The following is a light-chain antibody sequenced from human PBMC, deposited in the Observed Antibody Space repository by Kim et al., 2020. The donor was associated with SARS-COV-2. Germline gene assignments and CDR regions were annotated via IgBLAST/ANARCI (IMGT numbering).Light chain of an antibody. CDR2: EDT. V-gene: IGLV3-1*01. J-gene: IGLJ3*02. CDR3: QAWDSDAYWV. CDR1: DKY. Sequence: DKYACWFHQKPGRSPVLVIYEDTKRPSGIPERFSGSNSGNTATLTISGTQAMDEADYYCQAWDSDAYWVFGGGTQLTVL.